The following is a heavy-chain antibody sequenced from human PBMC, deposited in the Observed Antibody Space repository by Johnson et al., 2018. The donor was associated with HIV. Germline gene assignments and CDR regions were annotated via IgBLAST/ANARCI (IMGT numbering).Heavy chain of an antibody. J-gene: IGHJ3*02. V-gene: IGHV3-30*02. CDR2: IRYDRSNK. CDR3: ARAGGYCSGGSCSYAFDI. D-gene: IGHD2-15*01. CDR1: GFTFSSYA. Sequence: QVQLVESGGGLVQPGGSLRLSCVASGFTFSSYAMHWVRQAPGKGLEWVSFIRYDRSNKYYADSVRGRFTISRDNSKNSLYLQMNILRAEDTAWYYCARAGGYCSGGSCSYAFDIWGQGTMVTVSS.